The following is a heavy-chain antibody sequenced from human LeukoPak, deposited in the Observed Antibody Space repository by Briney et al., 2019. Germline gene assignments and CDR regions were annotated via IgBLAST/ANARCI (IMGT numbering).Heavy chain of an antibody. D-gene: IGHD3-10*01. J-gene: IGHJ4*02. V-gene: IGHV3-7*01. CDR3: TSYGSGSSSHDY. CDR1: GFTFTNYW. CDR2: IKQDGSVK. Sequence: GGSLRLSCAASGFTFTNYWVGWVRQAPGRGLKWVANIKQDGSVKYYVDSVKGRFTISRDNAENSLYLQMNSLRVEDTAVYYCTSYGSGSSSHDYWGQGTLVTVS.